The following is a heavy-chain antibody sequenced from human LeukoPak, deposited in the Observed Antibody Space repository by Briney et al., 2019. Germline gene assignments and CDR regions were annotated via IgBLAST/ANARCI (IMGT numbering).Heavy chain of an antibody. CDR2: INHSGST. CDR3: ARGRRYFDWLPYDY. J-gene: IGHJ4*02. CDR1: GGSFSGYY. V-gene: IGHV4-34*01. Sequence: PSETLSLTCAVYGGSFSGYYGSWIRQPPGKGLEWIGEINHSGSTNYNPSLKSRVTISVDTSKNQFSLKLSSVTAADTAVYYCARGRRYFDWLPYDYWGQGTLVTVSS. D-gene: IGHD3-9*01.